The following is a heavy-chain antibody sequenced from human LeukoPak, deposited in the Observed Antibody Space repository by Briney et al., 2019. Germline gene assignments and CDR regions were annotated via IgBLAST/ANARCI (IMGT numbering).Heavy chain of an antibody. CDR1: GFTFRSLA. Sequence: GGSLRLSCAASGFTFRSLAMNWVRQAPGKGLEWVSTISDNGRSTHYADSVKGRFTISRDNSKNTLYLQMNSLRAEDTAVYYCAKDLAGSGSYSFDYWGQGTLVTVSS. CDR2: ISDNGRST. D-gene: IGHD1-26*01. J-gene: IGHJ4*02. CDR3: AKDLAGSGSYSFDY. V-gene: IGHV3-23*01.